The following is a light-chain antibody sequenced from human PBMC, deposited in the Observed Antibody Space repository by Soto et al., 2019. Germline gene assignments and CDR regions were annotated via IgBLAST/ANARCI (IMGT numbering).Light chain of an antibody. Sequence: EIVLTQSPATLSLSPGERATLSCRASQSVSSYLAWYQQKPGQAPRLLIYDASNRATGIPARFSGSGSGTDFTLTIISLEPEDFAVYYCQQRSNWPRWTFGQGTKVDIK. CDR2: DAS. V-gene: IGKV3-11*01. J-gene: IGKJ1*01. CDR1: QSVSSY. CDR3: QQRSNWPRWT.